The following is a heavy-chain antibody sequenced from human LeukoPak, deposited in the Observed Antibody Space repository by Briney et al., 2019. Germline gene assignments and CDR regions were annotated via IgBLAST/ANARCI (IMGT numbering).Heavy chain of an antibody. V-gene: IGHV1-2*02. CDR1: GYTFASYY. CDR2: INPNSGAT. J-gene: IGHJ4*02. D-gene: IGHD2-15*01. CDR3: ARDRGYCSGNSCLLFDY. Sequence: ASVKVSCKASGYTFASYYMHWVRQAPGQGLEWMGWINPNSGATSYAQKFQGRVTMTRDTSITTAYMEVSRLTSDDTAVYYCARDRGYCSGNSCLLFDYWGQGTLVTVSS.